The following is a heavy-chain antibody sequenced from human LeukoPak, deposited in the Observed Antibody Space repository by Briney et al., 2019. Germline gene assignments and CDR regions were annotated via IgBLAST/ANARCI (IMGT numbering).Heavy chain of an antibody. D-gene: IGHD3-10*01. CDR3: APRRALLLWFGESFELDY. CDR1: GFTFSSYA. CDR2: ISGSGGST. Sequence: PGGSLRLSCAASGFTFSSYAVSWVRQAPGKGLEWVSAISGSGGSTYYADSVKGRFTISRDNSKNTLYLQMNSLRAEDTAVYYCAPRRALLLWFGESFELDYWGQGTLVTVSS. V-gene: IGHV3-23*01. J-gene: IGHJ4*02.